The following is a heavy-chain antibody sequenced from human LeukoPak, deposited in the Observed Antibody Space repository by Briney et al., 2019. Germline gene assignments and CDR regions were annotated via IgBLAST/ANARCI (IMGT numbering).Heavy chain of an antibody. V-gene: IGHV4-59*08. CDR3: ARQVGVAGTIHH. CDR2: IYYRGST. J-gene: IGHJ5*02. D-gene: IGHD3-3*01. Sequence: ETVSRTCTVSGDSISSDSWSWIWQLPGKVLVWIAYIYYRGSTNYNPSLKSRVTISVDTSKNQFSLQLSSVTAADTAVYCCARQVGVAGTIHHWGQGTLVTVSS. CDR1: GDSISSDS.